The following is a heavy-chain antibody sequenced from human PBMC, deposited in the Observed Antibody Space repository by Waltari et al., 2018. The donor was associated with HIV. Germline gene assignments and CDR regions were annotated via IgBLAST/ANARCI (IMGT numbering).Heavy chain of an antibody. J-gene: IGHJ4*02. CDR2: ISYGGRNK. D-gene: IGHD3-22*01. CDR3: ARDGHFYDSRPLDY. CDR1: GFTFSPSA. V-gene: IGHV3-30*04. Sequence: QVQLVESGGGVVQHGRYLRLSCDASGFTFSPSAMHWVRQAPGKGLELVAIISYGGRNKYYADSVKGRFTISRDNSKNTVYLQMNSLRGEDTAVYYCARDGHFYDSRPLDYWGQGTLVTVSS.